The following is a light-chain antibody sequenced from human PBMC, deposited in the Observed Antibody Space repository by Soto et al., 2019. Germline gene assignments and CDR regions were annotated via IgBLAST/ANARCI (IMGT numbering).Light chain of an antibody. CDR2: GAS. V-gene: IGKV3-20*01. CDR3: HHYET. CDR1: QSVSRSY. J-gene: IGKJ1*01. Sequence: PVDRATLSCRASQSVSRSYLGWYQQKPGQAPRLLMYGASIRAAGVPDRFSGSGSGTEFTLTISRLEPEDFTVYYCHHYETFGQGTKVDIK.